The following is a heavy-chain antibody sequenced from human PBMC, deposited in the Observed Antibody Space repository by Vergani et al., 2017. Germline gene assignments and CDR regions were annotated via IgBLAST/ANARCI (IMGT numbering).Heavy chain of an antibody. J-gene: IGHJ4*02. CDR1: GFTFSSYS. CDR3: AREGSSSWYARRDFDY. CDR2: ISSSSSYI. Sequence: EVQLVESGGGLVKPGGSLRLSCAASGFTFSSYSMNWVRQAPGKGLEWVSSISSSSSYIYYADSVKGRFTISRDNAKNSLYLQMNSLRAEDTAVYYCAREGSSSWYARRDFDYWGQGTLVTVSS. V-gene: IGHV3-21*01. D-gene: IGHD6-13*01.